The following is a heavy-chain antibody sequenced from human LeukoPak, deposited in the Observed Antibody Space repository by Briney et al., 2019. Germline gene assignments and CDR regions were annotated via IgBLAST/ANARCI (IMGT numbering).Heavy chain of an antibody. Sequence: GGSLKISCMGSGYRFTTYWIDWVRQVPGKGLEWMGLIQPADSQTRYNPSFQGQVTLSDDKSINTAYLQWSSLRPSDTAIYYCARRLRTGGFDIWGQGTEVTVSS. D-gene: IGHD1-1*01. J-gene: IGHJ3*02. CDR2: IQPADSQT. V-gene: IGHV5-51*01. CDR1: GYRFTTYW. CDR3: ARRLRTGGFDI.